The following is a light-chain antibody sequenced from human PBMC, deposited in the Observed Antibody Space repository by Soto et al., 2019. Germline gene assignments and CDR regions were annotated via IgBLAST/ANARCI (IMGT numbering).Light chain of an antibody. CDR3: QQRSNWPPWT. CDR2: DAS. J-gene: IGKJ1*01. Sequence: EILLTQSPATLSLSPGGRATLSCRASQSVSSYLAWYQQKPGQAPRLLIYDASNRATGIPDRFSGSGSGTDFTLTISSLEPEDFAVYYCQQRSNWPPWTFGQGTKVDIK. V-gene: IGKV3-11*01. CDR1: QSVSSY.